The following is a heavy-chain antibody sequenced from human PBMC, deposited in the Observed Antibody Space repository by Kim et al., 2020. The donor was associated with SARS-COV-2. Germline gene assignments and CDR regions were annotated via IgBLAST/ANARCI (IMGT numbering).Heavy chain of an antibody. D-gene: IGHD2-21*01. Sequence: GGSLRLSCAASGFSVSTSDMTWVRQAPGKGLEWISVIFSGGGTSYADAVKGRSIISRHNSLNTLFLEMNYLIAEETAVYYCARTSGDDFAFDFRGQGTLVTVSS. CDR1: GFSVSTSD. V-gene: IGHV3-53*01. J-gene: IGHJ3*01. CDR3: ARTSGDDFAFDF. CDR2: IFSGGGT.